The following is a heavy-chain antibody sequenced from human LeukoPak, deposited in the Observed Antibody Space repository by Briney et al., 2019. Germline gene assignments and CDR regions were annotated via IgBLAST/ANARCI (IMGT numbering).Heavy chain of an antibody. J-gene: IGHJ4*02. CDR1: GFTFDDYA. D-gene: IGHD6-13*01. CDR3: AKDITYRGAAAGFDY. CDR2: ISWNSGSI. Sequence: GGSLSLSCAASGFTFDDYAMNWVRQAPGKGLEWVSGISWNSGSIGYADSVKGRFTFSIDNAKNSLYLQMNSLRAEDTALYYCAKDITYRGAAAGFDYWGQGTLVTVSS. V-gene: IGHV3-9*01.